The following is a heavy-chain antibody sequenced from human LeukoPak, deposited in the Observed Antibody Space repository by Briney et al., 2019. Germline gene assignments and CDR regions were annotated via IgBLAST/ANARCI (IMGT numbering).Heavy chain of an antibody. Sequence: SETLSLTCIVSGGSTDSYYWNWIRQPPGKGLEWIGYIYHSGSTNYNPSLKSRVTISVDTSKNQFPLKLSSVTAADTAIYYCAISTMTTGRPFDYWGQGTLVTVSS. CDR1: GGSTDSYY. D-gene: IGHD4-17*01. CDR3: AISTMTTGRPFDY. CDR2: IYHSGST. J-gene: IGHJ4*02. V-gene: IGHV4-59*01.